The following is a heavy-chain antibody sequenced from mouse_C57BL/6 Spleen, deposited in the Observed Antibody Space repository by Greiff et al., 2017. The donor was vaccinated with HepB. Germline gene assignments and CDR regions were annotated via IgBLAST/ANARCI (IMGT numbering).Heavy chain of an antibody. CDR3: TTVPSLYYGSSWFAY. V-gene: IGHV14-4*01. J-gene: IGHJ3*01. D-gene: IGHD1-1*01. CDR2: IDPENGDT. CDR1: GFNIKDDY. Sequence: EVKLMESGAELVRPGASVKLSCTASGFNIKDDYMHWVKQRPEQGLEWIGWIDPENGDTEYASKFQGKATITADTSSNTAYLQLSSPTSEDTAVYYCTTVPSLYYGSSWFAYWGQGTLVTVSA.